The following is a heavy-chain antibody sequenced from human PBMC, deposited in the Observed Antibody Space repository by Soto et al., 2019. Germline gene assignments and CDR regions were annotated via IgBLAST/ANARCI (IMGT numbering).Heavy chain of an antibody. CDR1: GYTFSSHG. J-gene: IGHJ6*02. CDR3: ARDPRTVTTANGMDV. V-gene: IGHV1-18*04. Sequence: ASVKVSCKASGYTFSSHGISWVRQAPGQGLEWMGWISGYNGNTNYAQKLQARVTMTTDTSTSTAYMELRSLRSDDTAVYYCARDPRTVTTANGMDVWGQGTTVTVSS. D-gene: IGHD4-4*01. CDR2: ISGYNGNT.